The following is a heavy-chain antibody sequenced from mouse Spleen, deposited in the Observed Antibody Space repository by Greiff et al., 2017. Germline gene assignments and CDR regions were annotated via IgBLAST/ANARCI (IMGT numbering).Heavy chain of an antibody. V-gene: IGHV3-6*01. CDR1: GYSITSGYY. Sequence: EVQVVESGPGLVKPSQSLSLTCSVTGYSITSGYYWNWIRQFPGNKLEWMGYISYDGSNNYNPSLKNRISITRDTSKNQFFLKLNSVTTEDTATYYCARRTGTGAMDYWGQGTSVTVSS. J-gene: IGHJ4*01. CDR3: ARRTGTGAMDY. CDR2: ISYDGSN. D-gene: IGHD4-1*01.